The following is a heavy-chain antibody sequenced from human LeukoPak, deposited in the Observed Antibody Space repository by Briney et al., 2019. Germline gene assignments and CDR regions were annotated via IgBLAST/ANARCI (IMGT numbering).Heavy chain of an antibody. CDR1: GFTFSSYA. D-gene: IGHD1-26*01. CDR2: ISGSGGST. Sequence: GGSLRLSCAASGFTFSSYAMSWVRQAPGKGLEWVSAISGSGGSTYYADSVKGRLTISRDNSKNTLYLQMNSLRAEDTAVYYCARKDAWGSYYPLDYWGQGTLVTVSS. J-gene: IGHJ4*02. V-gene: IGHV3-23*01. CDR3: ARKDAWGSYYPLDY.